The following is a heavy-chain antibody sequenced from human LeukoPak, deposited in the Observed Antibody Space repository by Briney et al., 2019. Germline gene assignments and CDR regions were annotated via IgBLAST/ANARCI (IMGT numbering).Heavy chain of an antibody. V-gene: IGHV3-7*01. D-gene: IGHD2-21*02. CDR1: GFTFRSYW. Sequence: GGSLRLSCAASGFTFRSYWMSWARQAPGKGLEWVTNIKKDGSEKYYVDSVKGRFTISRDNAKNSLYLQMNSLRVEDTAVYYCARDYYCGGDCYHPAGYWGQGTLVTVSS. J-gene: IGHJ4*02. CDR3: ARDYYCGGDCYHPAGY. CDR2: IKKDGSEK.